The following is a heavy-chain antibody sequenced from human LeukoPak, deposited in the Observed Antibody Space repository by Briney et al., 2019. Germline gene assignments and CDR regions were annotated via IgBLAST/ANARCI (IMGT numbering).Heavy chain of an antibody. Sequence: SETLSLTCTVSGGSISSSSYYWGWIRQPPGKGLEWIGSIYYSGSTYYNPSLKSRVTISVDTSKNQFSLKLSSVTAADTAVYYCARAQISSGWRQTNFDVWGQGTMVTVSS. CDR1: GGSISSSSYY. D-gene: IGHD6-19*01. V-gene: IGHV4-39*07. J-gene: IGHJ3*01. CDR3: ARAQISSGWRQTNFDV. CDR2: IYYSGST.